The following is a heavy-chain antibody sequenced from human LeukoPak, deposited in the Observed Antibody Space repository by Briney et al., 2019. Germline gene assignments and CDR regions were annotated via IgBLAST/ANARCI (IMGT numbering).Heavy chain of an antibody. CDR3: ARRGETTTSFDY. CDR2: IYYSGST. Sequence: MSSETLSLTCTVSGGSISSYYWSWIRQPPGKGLEWIGYIYYSGSTNYNPSLESRVTISVDTSKNQFSLKLSSVTAADTAVYYCARRGETTTSFDYWGQGTLVTVSS. D-gene: IGHD4-17*01. CDR1: GGSISSYY. J-gene: IGHJ4*02. V-gene: IGHV4-59*08.